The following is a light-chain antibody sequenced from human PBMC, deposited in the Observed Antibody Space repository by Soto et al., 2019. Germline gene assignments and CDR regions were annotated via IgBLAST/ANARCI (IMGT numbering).Light chain of an antibody. CDR2: DAS. Sequence: DIVFTQSTANLPLSPGELDTLRCRDSQSFSSYLAWYQLKPGQAPRLLIYDASNRATGIPARFSGNGSGTDFTLTISSLEPEDFAVHYCQQRSNWPQVTVGKGTRLEIK. CDR1: QSFSSY. V-gene: IGKV3-11*01. J-gene: IGKJ5*01. CDR3: QQRSNWPQVT.